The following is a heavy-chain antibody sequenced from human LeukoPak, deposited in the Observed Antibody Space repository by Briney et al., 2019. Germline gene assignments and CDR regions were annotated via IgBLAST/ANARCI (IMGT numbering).Heavy chain of an antibody. CDR2: IYSGGST. Sequence: GGSLRLSCAAFGFTVSNNNINWVRQAPGKGLEWVSTIYSGGSTFYADSVKGRFTISRDSSKNTLHLQMNSLRAEDTAVYYCARDPSIVGATIGDYWGQGTLVTVSS. CDR3: ARDPSIVGATIGDY. V-gene: IGHV3-66*01. J-gene: IGHJ4*02. D-gene: IGHD1-26*01. CDR1: GFTVSNNN.